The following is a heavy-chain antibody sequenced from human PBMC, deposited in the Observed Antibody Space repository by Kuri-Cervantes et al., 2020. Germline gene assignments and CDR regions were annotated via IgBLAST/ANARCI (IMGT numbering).Heavy chain of an antibody. D-gene: IGHD3-22*01. CDR1: GYTFTSYY. CDR3: ARDLDYYDSSGYSHAFDI. J-gene: IGHJ3*02. CDR2: INPSGGST. Sequence: ASVKVSCKASGYTFTSYYMHWVRQAPGQGLEWMGIINPSGGSTSYAQKFQGRVTMTRDTSTSTVYMELSSLRSEDTAVYYCARDLDYYDSSGYSHAFDIWGQGTTVTVSS. V-gene: IGHV1-46*01.